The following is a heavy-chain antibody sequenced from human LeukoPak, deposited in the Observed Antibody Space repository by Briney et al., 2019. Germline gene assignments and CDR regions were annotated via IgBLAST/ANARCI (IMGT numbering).Heavy chain of an antibody. Sequence: SETLSLTCTVSGGSISTYYGNWIRQAPGKGLEWIGYIYYSGSTNYNPSLKSRVTMSVDTSRNQFSLKLSSVTAADTAVYYCARGSRATDFDYWGQGTLVTVSS. CDR3: ARGSRATDFDY. D-gene: IGHD5-24*01. V-gene: IGHV4-59*01. J-gene: IGHJ4*02. CDR2: IYYSGST. CDR1: GGSISTYY.